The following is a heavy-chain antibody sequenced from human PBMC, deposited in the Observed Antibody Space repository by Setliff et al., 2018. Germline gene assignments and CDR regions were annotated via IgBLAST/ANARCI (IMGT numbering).Heavy chain of an antibody. CDR3: VKDPSVYGADSGSI. D-gene: IGHD2-21*02. Sequence: GGSLRLSCSASGFTSSRYAMHWVRQAPGKGLESVSAISSTGISIYYADSVKGRFSISRDDAKNTLYLQMSSLRADDTAVYYCVKDPSVYGADSGSIWGQGTMVTVSS. V-gene: IGHV3-64D*09. J-gene: IGHJ3*02. CDR2: ISSTGISI. CDR1: GFTSSRYA.